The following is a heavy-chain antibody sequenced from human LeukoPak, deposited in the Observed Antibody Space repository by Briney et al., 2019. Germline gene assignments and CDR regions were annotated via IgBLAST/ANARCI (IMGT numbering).Heavy chain of an antibody. J-gene: IGHJ5*02. Sequence: GGSLRLSCAASEFTFNNHDMHWVRQAPGKGLEYVSAISSNGGSTYYANSVKGRFTISRDNSKNTLYLQMGSLRAEDMAVYYCARESGNLGSWFDPWDQGTLVTVSS. CDR1: EFTFNNHD. CDR2: ISSNGGST. D-gene: IGHD1-26*01. CDR3: ARESGNLGSWFDP. V-gene: IGHV3-64*01.